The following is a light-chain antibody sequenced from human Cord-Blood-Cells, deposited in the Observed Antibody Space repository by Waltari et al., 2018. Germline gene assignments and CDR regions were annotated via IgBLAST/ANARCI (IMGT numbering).Light chain of an antibody. CDR1: RSAVGSYNL. V-gene: IGLV2-23*01. J-gene: IGLJ2*01. CDR3: CSYAGSVV. CDR2: EGS. Sequence: QSALTQPASVSGSPGQSIPISCPGTRSAVGSYNLVSWYQQPPGKAPKLMIYEGSKRPSGVSNRFSGSKSGNTASLTISGLQAEDEADYYCCSYAGSVVFGGGTKLTVL.